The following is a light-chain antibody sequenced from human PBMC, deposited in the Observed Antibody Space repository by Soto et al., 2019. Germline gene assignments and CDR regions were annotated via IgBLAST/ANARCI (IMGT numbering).Light chain of an antibody. CDR1: QSVSSN. J-gene: IGKJ1*01. CDR2: GAS. Sequence: IVMTQSPSTLSVSPGDGATLSCRARQSVSSNLACYQQKPGQAPRLLIYGASTRATGIPAKFSGSGSGTEFTLTISSLQSEDFAVYYCQQYNDWPATFGQGTKVDIK. V-gene: IGKV3-15*01. CDR3: QQYNDWPAT.